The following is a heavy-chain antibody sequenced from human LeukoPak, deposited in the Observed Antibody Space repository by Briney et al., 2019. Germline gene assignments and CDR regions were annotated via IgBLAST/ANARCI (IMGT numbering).Heavy chain of an antibody. Sequence: PGGSLRLSCAASGFTFSSYAMHWVRQAPGKGLEWVAVISYDGSNKYYADSVKGRFTVSRDNSKNTLYLQMNSLRAEDTAVYYCAKDPVAGRNWFDPWGQGTVVTVSS. J-gene: IGHJ5*02. CDR1: GFTFSSYA. V-gene: IGHV3-30-3*01. CDR2: ISYDGSNK. CDR3: AKDPVAGRNWFDP. D-gene: IGHD6-19*01.